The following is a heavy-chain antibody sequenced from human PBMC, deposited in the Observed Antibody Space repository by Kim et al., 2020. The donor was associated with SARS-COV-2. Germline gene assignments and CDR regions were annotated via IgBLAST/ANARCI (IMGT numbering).Heavy chain of an antibody. J-gene: IGHJ6*02. V-gene: IGHV3-48*02. CDR2: ISSSSSTI. CDR1: GFTFSSYS. D-gene: IGHD5-18*01. CDR3: ARETNPTAMVPNYYYYGMDV. Sequence: GGSLRLSCAASGFTFSSYSMNWVRQAPGKGLEWVSYISSSSSTIYYADSVKGRFTISRDNAKNSLYLQMNSLRDEDTAVYYCARETNPTAMVPNYYYYGMDVWGQGTTVTVSS.